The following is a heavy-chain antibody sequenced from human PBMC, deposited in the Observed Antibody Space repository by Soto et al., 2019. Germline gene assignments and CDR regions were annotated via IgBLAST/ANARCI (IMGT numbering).Heavy chain of an antibody. J-gene: IGHJ5*02. CDR3: ARGVRRGRVGNWFNP. Sequence: QVQLQQWGAGLLEPSGTLSLTCNGHGWPFRGFFWSWVRQAPGKGLEWIGEISQSEGMKYNPSLKSRVAISEDTSKTQFSLKLTSLTAADTAVYYCARGVRRGRVGNWFNPWGQGTLVTVSS. D-gene: IGHD1-1*01. CDR2: ISQSEGM. V-gene: IGHV4-34*01. CDR1: GWPFRGFF.